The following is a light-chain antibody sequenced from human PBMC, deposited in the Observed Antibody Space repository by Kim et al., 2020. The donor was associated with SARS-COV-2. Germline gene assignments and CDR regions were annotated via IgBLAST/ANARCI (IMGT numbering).Light chain of an antibody. CDR1: SSNIGAGYD. CDR3: QSYDSSLSHDV. CDR2: GNN. Sequence: QRVTISCTGSSSNIGAGYDVHWYQHLPRTAPKLLIYGNNNRPSGVPDRFSGSKSGTSASLAITGLQAEDEADYSCQSYDSSLSHDVFGGGTQLTVL. V-gene: IGLV1-40*01. J-gene: IGLJ7*01.